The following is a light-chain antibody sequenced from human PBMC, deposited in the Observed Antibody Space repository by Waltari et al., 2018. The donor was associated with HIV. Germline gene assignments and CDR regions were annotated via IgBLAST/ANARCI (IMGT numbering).Light chain of an antibody. Sequence: QSALTPPASVSGSPGQSITISCTGTSSDVGGFDFVSWYQQFPGKAPKVVIYDVNNRPSGVSDRFSGSKSGNTASLTISGLQAEDEADYYCDSHTNTFTRVFGTGTRVTVL. J-gene: IGLJ1*01. CDR2: DVN. V-gene: IGLV2-14*01. CDR1: SSDVGGFDF. CDR3: DSHTNTFTRV.